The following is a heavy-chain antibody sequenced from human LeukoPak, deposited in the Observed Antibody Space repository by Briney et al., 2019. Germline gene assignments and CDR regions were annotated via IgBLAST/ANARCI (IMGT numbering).Heavy chain of an antibody. CDR3: ARLAAAGKSLDY. CDR1: GDSVSSKTAG. D-gene: IGHD6-13*01. V-gene: IGHV6-1*01. J-gene: IGHJ4*02. CDR2: TYYRSKWYN. Sequence: SQTLSLTCAISGDSVSSKTAGWNWIRQSPSRGLEWLGRTYYRSKWYNDDAVSVKGRITINPDTSKNQFSLQLNSVTPEDTAVYYCARLAAAGKSLDYWGQGTLVTVSS.